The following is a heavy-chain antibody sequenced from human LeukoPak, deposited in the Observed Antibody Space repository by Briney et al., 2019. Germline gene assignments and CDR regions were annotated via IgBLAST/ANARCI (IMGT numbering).Heavy chain of an antibody. D-gene: IGHD1-1*01. CDR3: AKGSWERADSEQIPDY. Sequence: PGGSLRLSCAASGFTLSSYGMHWVRQAPGKGLEWVAIIWYDGSNKYYADSVKGRFTISRDNTNNTLYLQMNSLTAEDTAVYYCAKGSWERADSEQIPDYWGQGTLVTVSS. CDR1: GFTLSSYG. CDR2: IWYDGSNK. J-gene: IGHJ4*02. V-gene: IGHV3-33*06.